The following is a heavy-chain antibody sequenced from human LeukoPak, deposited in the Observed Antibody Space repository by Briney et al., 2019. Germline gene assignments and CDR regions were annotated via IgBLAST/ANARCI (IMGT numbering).Heavy chain of an antibody. CDR1: GYSFTTYW. J-gene: IGHJ4*02. D-gene: IGHD2-2*01. CDR3: ARRQGCSSTSCPPDS. Sequence: GESLKISCRGSGYSFTTYWIGWVRQMPGEGLEWMGIIYPGDSDTRYSPPFQGQVTMSADKSINTAYLQWSSLKASDTAMYYCARRQGCSSTSCPPDSWGQGTLVTVSS. V-gene: IGHV5-51*01. CDR2: IYPGDSDT.